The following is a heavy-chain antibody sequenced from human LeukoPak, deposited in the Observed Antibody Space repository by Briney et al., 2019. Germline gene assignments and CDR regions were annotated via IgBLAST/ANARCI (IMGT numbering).Heavy chain of an antibody. CDR2: IYYSGST. J-gene: IGHJ4*02. Sequence: SETLSLTCTVPGGSISSSSYYWGWIRQPPGKGLEWIGSIYYSGSTYYNPSLKSRVTISVDTSKNQFSLKLSSVTAADTAVYYCARHPTLRYGPSYYFDYWGQGTLVTVSS. CDR3: ARHPTLRYGPSYYFDY. V-gene: IGHV4-39*01. CDR1: GGSISSSSYY. D-gene: IGHD1-14*01.